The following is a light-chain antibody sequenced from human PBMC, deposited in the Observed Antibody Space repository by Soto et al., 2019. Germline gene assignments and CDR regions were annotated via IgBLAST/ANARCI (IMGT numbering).Light chain of an antibody. CDR3: SSYTISSTAV. V-gene: IGLV2-14*01. CDR1: SSDNGGYNY. CDR2: DVN. Sequence: QSALTQPASVSGSPGQSISISCTGTSSDNGGYNYVSWYQQHPGKAPKLMIYDVNNRPSGVSNRFSGSKSGNTASLTISGLQAEDEADYYCSSYTISSTAVFGGGTKLTVL. J-gene: IGLJ2*01.